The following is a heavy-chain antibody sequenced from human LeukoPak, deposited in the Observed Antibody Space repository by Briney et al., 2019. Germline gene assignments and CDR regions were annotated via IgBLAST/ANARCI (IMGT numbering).Heavy chain of an antibody. D-gene: IGHD6-19*01. Sequence: SQTLSLTCTVSGGFISSYYWSWIRQPPGKGLEWIGYIYYSGSANYNPSLKSRVTISVDTSKYQFSLKLSSVTASNRTLCYCTRGKVSSGWYGAYYGMDVWGQGTTVTVSS. J-gene: IGHJ6*02. V-gene: IGHV4-59*01. CDR2: IYYSGSA. CDR1: GGFISSYY. CDR3: TRGKVSSGWYGAYYGMDV.